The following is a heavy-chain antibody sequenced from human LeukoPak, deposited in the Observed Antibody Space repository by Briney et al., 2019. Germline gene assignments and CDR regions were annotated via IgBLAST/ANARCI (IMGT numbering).Heavy chain of an antibody. D-gene: IGHD3-3*01. CDR1: GFTFSSYW. CDR3: ARDQQDYDFWSGTTNWFDP. CDR2: INSDGSST. V-gene: IGHV3-74*01. Sequence: GGSLRLSCAASGFTFSSYWMHWVRQVPGKGLVWVSRINSDGSSTSYADSVKGRFTISRDNAKNTLYLQMNSLRAEDTAVYYCARDQQDYDFWSGTTNWFDPWGQGTLVTVSS. J-gene: IGHJ5*02.